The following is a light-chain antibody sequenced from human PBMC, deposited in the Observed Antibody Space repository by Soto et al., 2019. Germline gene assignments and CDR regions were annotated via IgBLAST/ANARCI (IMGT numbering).Light chain of an antibody. V-gene: IGLV1-40*01. CDR2: GMN. Sequence: QAVVAQPPSVSGAPGQRVTISCTGSSSNIGAGYDVHWYQQLPGTAPRLLISGMNNRPSGVPDRFSGSKSGTSVSLAITGLQAEDEADYYCQSFDRSLSGYVFGTGTKVTVL. CDR1: SSNIGAGYD. CDR3: QSFDRSLSGYV. J-gene: IGLJ1*01.